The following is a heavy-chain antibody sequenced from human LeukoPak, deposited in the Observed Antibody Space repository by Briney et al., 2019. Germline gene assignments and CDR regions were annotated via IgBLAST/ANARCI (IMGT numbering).Heavy chain of an antibody. V-gene: IGHV4-59*01. D-gene: IGHD3-22*01. CDR1: GGSINYYY. Sequence: KPSETLSLTCTVSGGSINYYYWMWIRQPPGKGLEWIGYIYYSGGTHYNPSLKSRVTMLVDTSKNQFSLKLTAVTAADTAVYYCARRSYYDSSGYYYYWGQGTLVTVSS. J-gene: IGHJ4*02. CDR2: IYYSGGT. CDR3: ARRSYYDSSGYYYY.